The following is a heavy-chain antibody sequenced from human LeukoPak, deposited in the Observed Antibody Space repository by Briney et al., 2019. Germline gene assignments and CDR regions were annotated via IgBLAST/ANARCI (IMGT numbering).Heavy chain of an antibody. Sequence: GGSLRLSCAASGFTFSSYAMSWVRQAPGKGLEWVSAISGSGGGTYYADSVKGRFTISRDNSKNTLYLQMNSLRAEDTAVYYCANKYQLLCCPFDYWGQGTLVTVSS. J-gene: IGHJ4*02. CDR1: GFTFSSYA. CDR2: ISGSGGGT. CDR3: ANKYQLLCCPFDY. V-gene: IGHV3-23*01. D-gene: IGHD2-2*01.